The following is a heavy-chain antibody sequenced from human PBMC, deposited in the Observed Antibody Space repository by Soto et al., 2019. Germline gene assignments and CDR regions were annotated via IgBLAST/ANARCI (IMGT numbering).Heavy chain of an antibody. D-gene: IGHD3-22*01. J-gene: IGHJ4*02. Sequence: ASVKVSCKASGGTFSSYTISWVRQAPGQGLEWMGRIIPILGIANYAQKFQGRVTITADKSTSTAYMELSSLRSEDTAVYYCASGTADSSGYYYDYWGQGTLVTAPQ. CDR1: GGTFSSYT. CDR3: ASGTADSSGYYYDY. CDR2: IIPILGIA. V-gene: IGHV1-69*02.